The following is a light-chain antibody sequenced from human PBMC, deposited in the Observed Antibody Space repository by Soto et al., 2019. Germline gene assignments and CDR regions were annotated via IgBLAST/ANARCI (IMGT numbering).Light chain of an antibody. CDR1: SSDVGPYNL. Sequence: QPVSVSGSPGQSITISCTGSSSDVGPYNLVSWYQHHPGKAPKLMISEVVKRPSGVSNRFSGSKSGNTASLTISGLQAEDEADYYCCSYAGSSMFVFGGGTKLTVL. V-gene: IGLV2-23*02. J-gene: IGLJ2*01. CDR3: CSYAGSSMFV. CDR2: EVV.